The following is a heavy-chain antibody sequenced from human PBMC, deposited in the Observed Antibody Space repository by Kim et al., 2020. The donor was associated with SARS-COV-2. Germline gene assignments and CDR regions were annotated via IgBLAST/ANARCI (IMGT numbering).Heavy chain of an antibody. CDR2: MKPSSGYT. CDR1: GFTFTSYD. V-gene: IGHV1-8*01. D-gene: IGHD3-10*01. Sequence: ASVKVSCKTSGFTFTSYDINWVRQATGQGLEWMGYMKPSSGYTGYAQKFQGRVTMTRDTSISTAYMELSSLRSEDTAMYYCALEFRRVDYCGQGTLVTVS. CDR3: ALEFRRVDY. J-gene: IGHJ4*02.